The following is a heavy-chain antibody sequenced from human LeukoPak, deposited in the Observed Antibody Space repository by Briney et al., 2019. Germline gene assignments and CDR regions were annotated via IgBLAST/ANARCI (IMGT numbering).Heavy chain of an antibody. CDR1: GFAFSSYS. J-gene: IGHJ4*02. CDR2: ISSTSSYI. V-gene: IGHV3-21*01. CDR3: ARGISAVPGDY. Sequence: GGSLRLSCAASGFAFSSYSMNWVRQAPGKGLEWVSSISSTSSYIYYADSVKGRFTISRDNAKNSLYLQMNSLRAEDTAVYYCARGISAVPGDYWGQGTLVTVSS. D-gene: IGHD6-13*01.